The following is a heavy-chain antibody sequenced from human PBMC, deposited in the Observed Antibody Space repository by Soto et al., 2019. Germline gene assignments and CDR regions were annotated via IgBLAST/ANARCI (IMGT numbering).Heavy chain of an antibody. CDR3: AKAKNDYNWDNRPPFDY. D-gene: IGHD1-20*01. Sequence: GGSLRLSCEASGFTLRNYAMTWIRQAPGKGLEWVSLISANDVGTYYAESVKTRFTISTDQSRNTVYLQMDSLRADDTAIDYCAKAKNDYNWDNRPPFDYWGRGTLVTVSS. V-gene: IGHV3-23*01. CDR2: ISANDVGT. CDR1: GFTLRNYA. J-gene: IGHJ4*02.